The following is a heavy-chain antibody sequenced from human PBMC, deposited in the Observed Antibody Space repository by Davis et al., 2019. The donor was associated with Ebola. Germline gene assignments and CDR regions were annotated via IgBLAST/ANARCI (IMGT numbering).Heavy chain of an antibody. CDR2: ISSSGSTI. V-gene: IGHV3-48*03. CDR1: GFTFSSYE. D-gene: IGHD2-15*01. J-gene: IGHJ4*02. CDR3: ARDPGIGVAATNADY. Sequence: GESLKISCAASGFTFSSYEMNWVRQAPGKGLEWVSYISSSGSTIYYADSVKGRFTISRDNSKNTLYLQMNSLRAEDTAVYYCARDPGIGVAATNADYWGQGTLVTVSS.